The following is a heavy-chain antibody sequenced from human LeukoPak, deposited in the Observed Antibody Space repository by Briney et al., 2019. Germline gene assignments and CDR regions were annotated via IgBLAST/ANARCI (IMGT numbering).Heavy chain of an antibody. V-gene: IGHV4-39*07. D-gene: IGHD4-11*01. J-gene: IGHJ4*02. Sequence: PSETLSLTCTVSGGSISSSSYYWGWIRQPPGKGLEWIGNIYYSGNTYFDPSLTSRVTISVDTSKNQFSLKLSSVTAADTAVYYCASGDYTYYFDYWGQGTLVTVSS. CDR1: GGSISSSSYY. CDR2: IYYSGNT. CDR3: ASGDYTYYFDY.